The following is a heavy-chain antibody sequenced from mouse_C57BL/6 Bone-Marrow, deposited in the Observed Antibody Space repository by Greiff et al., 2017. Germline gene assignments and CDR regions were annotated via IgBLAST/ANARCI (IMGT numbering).Heavy chain of an antibody. CDR1: GYTFTDYY. V-gene: IGHV1-76*01. CDR2: IYPGSGNT. Sequence: QVQLQQSGAELVRPGASVKLSCKASGYTFTDYYINWVKQRPGQGLEWIARIYPGSGNTYYNEKFKGKATLTAEKSSSTAYMQLSSLTSEDSAVYFCARDGIYYGNYPYAMDYWGQGTSVTVSS. D-gene: IGHD2-1*01. J-gene: IGHJ4*01. CDR3: ARDGIYYGNYPYAMDY.